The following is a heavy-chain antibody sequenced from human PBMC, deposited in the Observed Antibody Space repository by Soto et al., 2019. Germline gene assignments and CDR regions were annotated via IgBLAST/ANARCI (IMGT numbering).Heavy chain of an antibody. CDR3: ARGLSALVDY. D-gene: IGHD6-13*01. V-gene: IGHV3-7*05. Sequence: EVQLVESGGGLVQPGGSLRLSCVASTFTFSSYWMSWVRQAPGKGLEWVANIKQDGSEKYYMDSVKGRFTISRDNAKNSLYLQMNSLRAEDTAVYYCARGLSALVDYWGQGTLVTVSS. J-gene: IGHJ4*02. CDR2: IKQDGSEK. CDR1: TFTFSSYW.